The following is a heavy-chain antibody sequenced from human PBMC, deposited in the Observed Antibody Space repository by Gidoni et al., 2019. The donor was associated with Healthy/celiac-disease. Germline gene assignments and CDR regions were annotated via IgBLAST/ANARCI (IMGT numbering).Heavy chain of an antibody. CDR2: IYHSGST. CDR1: GGSISSSNW. J-gene: IGHJ1*01. V-gene: IGHV4-4*02. Sequence: QVQLQESGPGLVKPSGTLSLTCAVSGGSISSSNWWSWVRQPPGKGLEWIGEIYHSGSTNYNPSLKSRVTISVDKSKNQFSLKLSSVTAADTAVYYCARASPQLAPRQRGGPEYFQHWGQGTLVTVSS. CDR3: ARASPQLAPRQRGGPEYFQH. D-gene: IGHD2-2*01.